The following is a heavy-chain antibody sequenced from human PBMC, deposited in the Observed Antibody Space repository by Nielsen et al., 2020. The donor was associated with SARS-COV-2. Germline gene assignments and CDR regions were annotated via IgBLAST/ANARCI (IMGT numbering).Heavy chain of an antibody. J-gene: IGHJ6*02. CDR3: VRSRLGATGYHYGTDV. V-gene: IGHV7-4-1*02. CDR1: GYTFTNYA. Sequence: ASVKVSCKASGYTFTNYAMNWVRQAPGQGLEWMGWIDTNTGNPTYAQGFTGRFVFSLDTSVTTSFLQISSLKAEDTAVYYCVRSRLGATGYHYGTDVWGQGTTVTVSS. CDR2: IDTNTGNP. D-gene: IGHD4-17*01.